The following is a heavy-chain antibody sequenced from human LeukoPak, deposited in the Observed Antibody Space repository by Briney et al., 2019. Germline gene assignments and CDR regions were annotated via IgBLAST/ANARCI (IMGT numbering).Heavy chain of an antibody. CDR1: GVSISRFY. CDR2: IYSGVPT. CDR3: VQTTGWPGFDY. Sequence: PSETLSLTCTTSGVSISRFYWSWIRQPPGKGLEWIGNIYSGVPTYFNPSLKSRVIISVDTSKNQFSLNLTSVTAADTAMYYCVQTTGWPGFDYWGQGILVTVSS. D-gene: IGHD1-1*01. J-gene: IGHJ4*02. V-gene: IGHV4-4*09.